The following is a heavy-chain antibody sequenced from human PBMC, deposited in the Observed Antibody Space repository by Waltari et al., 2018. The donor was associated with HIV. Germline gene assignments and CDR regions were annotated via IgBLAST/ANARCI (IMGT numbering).Heavy chain of an antibody. D-gene: IGHD1-26*01. CDR1: GFSFSNAW. Sequence: EVQLVESGGGLVKPGGSLRVSCVGSGFSFSNAWLTWVRQAPGKGLEWVGRIKSKSDGGTTENAAPVKGRFTISRDYSKNTLFLQMNSLKTEDTAVYYCTTVAVGAAFGGSWGQGTLVTVSS. CDR3: TTVAVGAAFGGS. CDR2: IKSKSDGGTT. V-gene: IGHV3-15*01. J-gene: IGHJ5*02.